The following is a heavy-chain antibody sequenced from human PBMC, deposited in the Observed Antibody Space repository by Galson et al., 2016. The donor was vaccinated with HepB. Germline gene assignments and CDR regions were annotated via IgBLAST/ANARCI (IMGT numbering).Heavy chain of an antibody. CDR3: ARDSRRDYFSGSSAFDY. D-gene: IGHD3-10*01. Sequence: VKVSCKASGYTFTNYGISWVRQAPAQGLEWMGWISVYKGDRNTNYAQKFKGRVTMTIDTSTSTAYMELRSLRSDDTAVYYCARDSRRDYFSGSSAFDYWGQGTLVTVSS. CDR1: GYTFTNYG. J-gene: IGHJ4*02. CDR2: ISVYKGDRNT. V-gene: IGHV1-18*04.